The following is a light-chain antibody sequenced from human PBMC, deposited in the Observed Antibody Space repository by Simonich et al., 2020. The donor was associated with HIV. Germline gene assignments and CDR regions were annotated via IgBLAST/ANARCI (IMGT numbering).Light chain of an antibody. Sequence: QSALTQPAPVSGSPGQSITISCTGPSNAVGGYNYVSWYQQHPGKAPKLMIYYVSKRPSGVSNRFSASKSGNTASLTISGLQAKDEADYYCSSYTGSNTVVFGGGTKLTVL. V-gene: IGLV2-14*01. CDR3: SSYTGSNTVV. CDR1: SNAVGGYNY. J-gene: IGLJ2*01. CDR2: YVS.